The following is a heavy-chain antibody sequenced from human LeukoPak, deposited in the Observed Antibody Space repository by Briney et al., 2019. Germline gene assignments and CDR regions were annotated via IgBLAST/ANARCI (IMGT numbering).Heavy chain of an antibody. Sequence: TWGSLTLSCAASGFTFSNAWMSWVRQAPGKGLECGVRIKSKTDGGTTEYAAPVKGRFTISRDDSKNTLYLQMNSLKTEDTAVCYCTTEYGSGSYYTTGRPFDYWGQGTLVTVSS. CDR1: GFTFSNAW. V-gene: IGHV3-15*01. CDR2: IKSKTDGGTT. CDR3: TTEYGSGSYYTTGRPFDY. D-gene: IGHD3-10*01. J-gene: IGHJ4*02.